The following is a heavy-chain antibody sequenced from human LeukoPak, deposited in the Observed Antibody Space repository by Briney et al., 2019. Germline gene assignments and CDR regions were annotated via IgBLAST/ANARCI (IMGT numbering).Heavy chain of an antibody. V-gene: IGHV4-59*08. J-gene: IGHJ4*01. CDR2: IYSSGSA. D-gene: IGHD3-16*01. Sequence: PSETLSLTCTVSGASINNNFWTWIRQPPGKGLEWIGYIYSSGSANYNPSLKSRVIISGDTSKTQISLNLTSVTAADTAVYFCARHRDYYDAWGHGTLVTVSS. CDR1: GASINNNF. CDR3: ARHRDYYDA.